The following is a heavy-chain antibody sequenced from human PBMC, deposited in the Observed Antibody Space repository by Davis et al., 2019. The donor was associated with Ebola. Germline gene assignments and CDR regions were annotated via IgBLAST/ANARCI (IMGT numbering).Heavy chain of an antibody. Sequence: ASVKVSCKASGYTFTGDSMHWVRQAPGQGLEWMGWINPNSGATNYAQNFQGRVTMTRDTSIITAYMDLSSLRSDDTAVYYCARDKGGYCSGISCLDAFDVWGQGTLVTVCS. V-gene: IGHV1-2*02. CDR3: ARDKGGYCSGISCLDAFDV. J-gene: IGHJ3*01. D-gene: IGHD2-15*01. CDR2: INPNSGAT. CDR1: GYTFTGDS.